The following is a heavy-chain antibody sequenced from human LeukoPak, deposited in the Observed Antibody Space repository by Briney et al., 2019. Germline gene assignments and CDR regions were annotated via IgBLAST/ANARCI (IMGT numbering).Heavy chain of an antibody. CDR3: ARVILPSRDGYEDGRGYAFDI. Sequence: GASVKVSCKVSGYTLTELSMHWVRQAPGKGLEWMGGFDPEDGETIYAQKFQGRVTMTEDTSTDTAYMELSSLRSEDTAVYYCARVILPSRDGYEDGRGYAFDIWGPGTMVTVSS. D-gene: IGHD5-24*01. CDR1: GYTLTELS. J-gene: IGHJ3*02. CDR2: FDPEDGET. V-gene: IGHV1-24*01.